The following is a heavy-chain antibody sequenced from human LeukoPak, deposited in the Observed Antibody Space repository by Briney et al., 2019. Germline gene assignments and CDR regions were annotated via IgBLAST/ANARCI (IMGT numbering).Heavy chain of an antibody. CDR2: IYSGGST. CDR1: GFTVSTNY. Sequence: GGSLRLSCAASGFTVSTNYMNWVRQAPGKGLEWVSIIYSGGSTYYADSVKGRFTISRDNSENTLYLQMNSLRGEDTAVYYCARVGSYKFDYWGQGTLVTVSS. J-gene: IGHJ4*02. V-gene: IGHV3-53*01. D-gene: IGHD5-24*01. CDR3: ARVGSYKFDY.